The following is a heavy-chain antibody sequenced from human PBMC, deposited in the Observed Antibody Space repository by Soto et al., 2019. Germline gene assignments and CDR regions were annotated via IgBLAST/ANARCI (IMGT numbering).Heavy chain of an antibody. CDR2: MNPNGGNT. D-gene: IGHD3-9*01. J-gene: IGHJ4*02. CDR1: GYTFTSYD. Sequence: ASVKVSCKASGYTFTSYDINWVRQATGQGLEWMGWMNPNGGNTGYAQKFQGRVTMTRNTSISTAYMELSSLRSEDTAVYYCARGRSVWLLNDYWGQGTLVTVSS. V-gene: IGHV1-8*01. CDR3: ARGRSVWLLNDY.